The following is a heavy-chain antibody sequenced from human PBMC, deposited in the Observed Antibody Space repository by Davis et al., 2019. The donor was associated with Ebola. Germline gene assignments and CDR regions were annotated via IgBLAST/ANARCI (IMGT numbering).Heavy chain of an antibody. CDR2: IWYDGNNK. V-gene: IGHV3-30*19. CDR1: GFTFSSYG. CDR3: ARDHLEMATPLGY. Sequence: GESLKISCAASGFTFSSYGMHWVRQAPGKGLEWVAVIWYDGNNKYYADSVKGRFTISRDNSKNTLYLQMNSLRAEDTAVYYCARDHLEMATPLGYWGQGTLVTVSS. J-gene: IGHJ4*02. D-gene: IGHD5-24*01.